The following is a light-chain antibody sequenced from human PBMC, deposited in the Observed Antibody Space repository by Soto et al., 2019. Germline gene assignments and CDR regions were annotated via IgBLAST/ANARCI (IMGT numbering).Light chain of an antibody. J-gene: IGKJ4*01. CDR3: MQSLQTPLT. Sequence: DIVMTQSPLSLPVTPGEPASISCRSSQSLLHRNGYNYLDWYLQKPGQSPQLLIYLGSNRASGVPGRFSGSGSGTDFTLKISRVESEDVGVYYCMQSLQTPLTFGGWTKVEIK. CDR2: LGS. V-gene: IGKV2-28*01. CDR1: QSLLHRNGYNY.